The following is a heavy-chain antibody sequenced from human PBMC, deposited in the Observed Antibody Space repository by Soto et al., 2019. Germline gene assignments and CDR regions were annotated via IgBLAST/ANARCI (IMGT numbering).Heavy chain of an antibody. V-gene: IGHV3-73*01. D-gene: IGHD3-9*01. J-gene: IGHJ6*03. CDR2: IRSKANSYAT. CDR3: TTTYYDILTGYYRAGGGMYYMDV. CDR1: GFTFSGSA. Sequence: GGSLRLSCAASGFTFSGSAMHWVRQASGKGLEWVGRIRSKANSYATAYAASVKGRFTISRDDSKNTAYLQMNSLKTEDTAVYYCTTTYYDILTGYYRAGGGMYYMDVWGKGTTVTVSS.